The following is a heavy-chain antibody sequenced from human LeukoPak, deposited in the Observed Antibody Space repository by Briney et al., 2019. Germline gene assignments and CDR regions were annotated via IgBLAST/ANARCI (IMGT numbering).Heavy chain of an antibody. J-gene: IGHJ4*02. CDR2: ISYSGST. V-gene: IGHV4-59*01. CDR3: ARGGGWLPRD. D-gene: IGHD5-24*01. CDR1: GASISSYY. Sequence: PSETLSLTCTVSGASISSYYLSWIPQPPGKGLEWIGYISYSGSTNYNPSLKSRVTISGDTSKNQFSLELSSVTAADTAVYYCARGGGWLPRDWGQGTLVTVSS.